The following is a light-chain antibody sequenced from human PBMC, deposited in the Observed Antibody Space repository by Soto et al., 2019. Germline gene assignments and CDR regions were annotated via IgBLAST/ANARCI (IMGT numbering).Light chain of an antibody. CDR3: QQRSNWPS. Sequence: EIVLTQSPATLSLSPGERATLSCRASQSVSSDLAWYQQKPGQAPRLLIFDASNRATGIPDRFSGSGSGTDFTLTIGSLEPEDFAVYYCQQRSNWPSFGPGTKVDIK. CDR1: QSVSSD. CDR2: DAS. V-gene: IGKV3-11*01. J-gene: IGKJ3*01.